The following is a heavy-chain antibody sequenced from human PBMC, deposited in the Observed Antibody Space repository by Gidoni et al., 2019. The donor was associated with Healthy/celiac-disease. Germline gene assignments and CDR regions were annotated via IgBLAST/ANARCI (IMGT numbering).Heavy chain of an antibody. CDR3: ARDLDY. Sequence: QVQLQESGPGLVKPSETLSLTCTVSGYSISSGYYWGWIRQPPGKGLEWSGSIYHSGSTYYNPSLKSRVTISVDTSKNQFSLKLSSVTAADTAVYYCARDLDYWGQGTLVTVSS. V-gene: IGHV4-38-2*02. J-gene: IGHJ4*02. CDR1: GYSISSGYY. CDR2: IYHSGST.